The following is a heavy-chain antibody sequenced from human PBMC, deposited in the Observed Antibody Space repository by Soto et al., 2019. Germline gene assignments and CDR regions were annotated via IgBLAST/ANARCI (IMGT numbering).Heavy chain of an antibody. D-gene: IGHD2-15*01. J-gene: IGHJ3*02. V-gene: IGHV1-69*06. CDR2: IIPIFGKA. CDR3: ARAIGDVVVITPNAFDT. Sequence: VASVKVSCKASGGTLSSYAISWVRQAPGQGLEWMGGIIPIFGKANYAQKFQGRVTITADKSTSTAYMELRSLRSEDTAVYYCARAIGDVVVITPNAFDTWGQGTTVTVSS. CDR1: GGTLSSYA.